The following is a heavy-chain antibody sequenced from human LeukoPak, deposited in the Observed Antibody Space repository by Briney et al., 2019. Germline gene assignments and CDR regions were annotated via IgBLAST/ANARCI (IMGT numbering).Heavy chain of an antibody. CDR1: GDSIDSYF. V-gene: IGHV4-59*13. Sequence: SETLSLTCTLSGDSIDSYFWTWIRQPRGKRPEWIGYMYTSGPANYNPSLKGRVTISGDTSTNVFSLNVMSVTAADTAIYYCAVLPYTTAWREYWGQGTLVTVSS. CDR3: AVLPYTTAWREY. CDR2: MYTSGPA. J-gene: IGHJ4*02. D-gene: IGHD3-16*01.